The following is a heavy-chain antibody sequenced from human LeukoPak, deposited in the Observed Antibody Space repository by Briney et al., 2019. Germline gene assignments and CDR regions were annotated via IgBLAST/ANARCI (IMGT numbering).Heavy chain of an antibody. Sequence: GRSLRLSCAASGFTFSSYWISSVRQAPGKWLEWVANIKPDGSEKYYVDSVKGRFTISRDNAKKSVHLQMNSLRVEDTAVYYCARAVGVDYWGQGTLVTVSS. V-gene: IGHV3-7*04. CDR2: IKPDGSEK. J-gene: IGHJ4*02. CDR1: GFTFSSYW. CDR3: ARAVGVDY. D-gene: IGHD3-10*01.